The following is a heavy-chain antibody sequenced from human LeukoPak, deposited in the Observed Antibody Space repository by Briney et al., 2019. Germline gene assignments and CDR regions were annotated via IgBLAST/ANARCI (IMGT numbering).Heavy chain of an antibody. D-gene: IGHD1-26*01. J-gene: IGHJ4*02. Sequence: PGRSLRLSCAVSGFAFNSYAMHWVRQAPGEGLEWEAFISHDGSAQSYADSVKGRFTISRDNSKNTLYLQMNSLRPEDTAVYYCARDLSGTYMVDCWGQGTLVTVSS. CDR3: ARDLSGTYMVDC. CDR1: GFAFNSYA. V-gene: IGHV3-30-3*01. CDR2: ISHDGSAQ.